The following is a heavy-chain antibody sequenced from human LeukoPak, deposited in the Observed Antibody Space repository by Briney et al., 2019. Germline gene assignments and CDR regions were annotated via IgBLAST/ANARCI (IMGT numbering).Heavy chain of an antibody. CDR1: GFTFSSYG. Sequence: GGSLRLSCAASGFTFSSYGMHWVRQAPGKGLEWVAFIRYDGGNKYYADSVKGRFTISRDNSKNTLYLQMNSLRAEDTAVYYCAKLELQSPGTIDYWGQGTLVTVSS. D-gene: IGHD1-26*01. J-gene: IGHJ4*02. CDR2: IRYDGGNK. CDR3: AKLELQSPGTIDY. V-gene: IGHV3-30*02.